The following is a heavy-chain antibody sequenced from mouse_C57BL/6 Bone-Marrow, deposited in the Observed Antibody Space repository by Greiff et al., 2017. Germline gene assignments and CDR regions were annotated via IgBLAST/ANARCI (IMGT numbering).Heavy chain of an antibody. Sequence: VQLQQSGAELARPGASVKLSCKASGYTFTSYGISWVKQRTGQGLEWIGEIHPRSGNTYYNEKFKGKATLTADKSSSTAYMELRSLTSEDSAVYFCARRGYGSSYDYAMDYWGQGTSVTVSS. D-gene: IGHD1-1*01. CDR2: IHPRSGNT. CDR1: GYTFTSYG. V-gene: IGHV1-81*01. CDR3: ARRGYGSSYDYAMDY. J-gene: IGHJ4*01.